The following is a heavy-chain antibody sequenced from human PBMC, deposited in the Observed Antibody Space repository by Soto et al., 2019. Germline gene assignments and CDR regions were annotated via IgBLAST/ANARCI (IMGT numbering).Heavy chain of an antibody. J-gene: IGHJ4*02. CDR2: IYYSGST. D-gene: IGHD6-19*01. Sequence: SETLSLTCTVSGGSISSYYWSWIRQPPGKGLEWIGYIYYSGSTNYNPSLKSRVTISVDTSKNQFSLKLSSVTAADTAVYYCARTKTIAVAGTFSFDYWGQGTLVTVPQ. CDR1: GGSISSYY. CDR3: ARTKTIAVAGTFSFDY. V-gene: IGHV4-59*01.